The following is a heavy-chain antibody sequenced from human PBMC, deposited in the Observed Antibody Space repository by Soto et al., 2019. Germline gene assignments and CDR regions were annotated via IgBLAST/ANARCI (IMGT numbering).Heavy chain of an antibody. CDR2: ISASGGST. CDR1: GFTFSSYA. D-gene: IGHD2-15*01. Sequence: EVQLLESGGGLVQPGGSLRLSCVASGFTFSSYAMSWVRQAPGKGLEWVSSISASGGSTYYADSVKGRFTISRDNSKNPLYLKMNSLRAEDTAFYYWAKVLVVFPPSSFAYGGQGPLVPVPS. J-gene: IGHJ4*02. CDR3: AKVLVVFPPSSFAY. V-gene: IGHV3-23*01.